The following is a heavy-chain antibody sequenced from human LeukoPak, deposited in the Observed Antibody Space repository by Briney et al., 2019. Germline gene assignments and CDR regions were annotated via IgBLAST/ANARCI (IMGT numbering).Heavy chain of an antibody. CDR3: AHRPAYQTGGGAFDI. CDR2: IYWDDDK. Sequence: SGPTLVKPTQTLTLTCTFSGFSLTTSGVGVGWIRQPPGKALEWLALIYWDDDKRYSPSLKSRLTITKDTSKNQVVLTMTNMDPVDTATYYCAHRPAYQTGGGAFDIWGQGAMVTVSS. J-gene: IGHJ3*02. D-gene: IGHD2-8*02. CDR1: GFSLTTSGVG. V-gene: IGHV2-5*02.